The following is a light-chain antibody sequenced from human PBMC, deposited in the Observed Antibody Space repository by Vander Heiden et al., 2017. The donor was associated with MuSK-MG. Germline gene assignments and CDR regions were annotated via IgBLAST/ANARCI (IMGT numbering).Light chain of an antibody. J-gene: IGKJ2*01. CDR3: QQSYSTRRT. CDR1: QSISSY. V-gene: IGKV1-39*01. Sequence: DIQMTQSPSSLSASVGDRVTITCRASQSISSYLNWYQQKPGKAPKLLIYAASSLQSGVTSRFSGSASGTDFTLTISSLQPEDFATYYCQQSYSTRRTFGQGTKLEIK. CDR2: AAS.